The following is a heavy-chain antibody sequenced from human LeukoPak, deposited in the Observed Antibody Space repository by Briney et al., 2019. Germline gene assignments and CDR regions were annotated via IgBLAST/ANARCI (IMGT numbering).Heavy chain of an antibody. CDR1: GFTVSSNY. D-gene: IGHD3-9*01. V-gene: IGHV3-53*04. J-gene: IGHJ6*02. Sequence: GGSLRLSCAASGFTVSSNYMSWVRQAPRKGLEWVSVIYSGGNTYYADSVKGRFTISRHNSKNTLYLQMNSLRAEDTAVYYCARYGDILTGYSPYYYGMDVWGQGTTVTVSS. CDR2: IYSGGNT. CDR3: ARYGDILTGYSPYYYGMDV.